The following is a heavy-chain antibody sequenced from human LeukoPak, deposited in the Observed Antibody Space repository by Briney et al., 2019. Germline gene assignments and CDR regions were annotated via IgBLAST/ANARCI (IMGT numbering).Heavy chain of an antibody. D-gene: IGHD3-10*01. Sequence: PGGSLRLSCAASGFTVSSNYMSWVRQAPGKGLEWVSVIYSGGSTYYADSVKGRFTISRDNSKNTLYLQMNSLRAEDTAVYYCARSSGGYSPTFDYWGQGTLVSVSS. J-gene: IGHJ4*02. CDR2: IYSGGST. CDR3: ARSSGGYSPTFDY. V-gene: IGHV3-53*01. CDR1: GFTVSSNY.